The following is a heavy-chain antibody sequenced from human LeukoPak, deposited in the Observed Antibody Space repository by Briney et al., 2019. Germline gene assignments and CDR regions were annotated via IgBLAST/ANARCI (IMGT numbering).Heavy chain of an antibody. CDR2: ISYDGSNK. J-gene: IGHJ3*02. Sequence: GGSLRLSCAASGFTFSSYGMHWVRQAPGKGLEWVAVISYDGSNKYYADSVKGRFTISRDNSKNTLYLQMNSLRAEDTAVYYCANDALDIWGEGTMVTVSS. V-gene: IGHV3-30*18. CDR3: ANDALDI. CDR1: GFTFSSYG.